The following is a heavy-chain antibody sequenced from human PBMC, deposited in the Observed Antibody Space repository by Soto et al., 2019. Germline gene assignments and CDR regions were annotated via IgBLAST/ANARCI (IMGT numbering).Heavy chain of an antibody. CDR2: MSSRSLTI. CDR3: ARGGSSSDNGMDV. Sequence: EVQLVESGGGLVQPGGSLRVSCAASGFTFSTYSMNWVRQAPGKGLEWVSYMSSRSLTIYYTDSVKGRFTISRDNAKKSLYLQMNGLRDEETAVYYCARGGSSSDNGMDVWGQGTTVTVSS. D-gene: IGHD6-6*01. CDR1: GFTFSTYS. J-gene: IGHJ6*02. V-gene: IGHV3-48*02.